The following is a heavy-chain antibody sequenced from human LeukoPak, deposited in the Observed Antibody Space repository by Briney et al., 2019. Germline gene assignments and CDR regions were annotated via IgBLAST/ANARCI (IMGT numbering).Heavy chain of an antibody. CDR1: GFTFSSYA. Sequence: GGSLRLSCAASGFTFSSYAMHWVRQAPGKGLEWVAVISYDGSNKYYADSVKGRFTISRDNSKNTPYLQMNSLRAEDTAVYYCARGYYDFWSGYHWGQGTLVTVSS. J-gene: IGHJ5*02. D-gene: IGHD3-3*01. V-gene: IGHV3-30-3*01. CDR3: ARGYYDFWSGYH. CDR2: ISYDGSNK.